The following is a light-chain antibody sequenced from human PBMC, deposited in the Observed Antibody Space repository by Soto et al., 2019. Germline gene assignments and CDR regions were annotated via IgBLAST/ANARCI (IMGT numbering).Light chain of an antibody. CDR3: TSSTAISTDML. CDR1: SSDVGNYNF. V-gene: IGLV2-14*01. J-gene: IGLJ2*01. CDR2: QVT. Sequence: QSALTQPASVSGSPGQSITISCTGTSSDVGNYNFVSWYQHHAGTAPKLIIYQVTNRPSGVSDRFSGSKSGDTASLTISGRQAEDEADYYYTSSTAISTDMLFGGGTKVTVL.